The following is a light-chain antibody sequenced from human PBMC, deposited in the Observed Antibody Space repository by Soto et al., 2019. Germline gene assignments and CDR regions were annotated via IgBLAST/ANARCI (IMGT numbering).Light chain of an antibody. CDR1: QSVSSSY. CDR2: GAS. Sequence: EIVLTQSPGTLSVSPGERATLSCRARQSVSSSYLAWYQQRPGQAPRLLIYGASIRATGIPDRFSGSGSGTDFTLTISRLEPEDFAVYFCQQHGSSPWTFGQGTKVDIK. J-gene: IGKJ1*01. V-gene: IGKV3-20*01. CDR3: QQHGSSPWT.